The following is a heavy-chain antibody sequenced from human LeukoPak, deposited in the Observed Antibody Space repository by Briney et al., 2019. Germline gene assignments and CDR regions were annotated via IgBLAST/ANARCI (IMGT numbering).Heavy chain of an antibody. CDR1: GGSISSYY. CDR3: ARNPPNWYFDL. J-gene: IGHJ2*01. Sequence: PSETLSLTCTVSGGSISSYYWSRIRQPPGKGLEWIGYIYYSGSTNYNPSLKSRVTIAVDTSKNQFSLKLSSVTAADTAVYYCARNPPNWYFDLWGRGTLVTVSS. V-gene: IGHV4-59*01. CDR2: IYYSGST.